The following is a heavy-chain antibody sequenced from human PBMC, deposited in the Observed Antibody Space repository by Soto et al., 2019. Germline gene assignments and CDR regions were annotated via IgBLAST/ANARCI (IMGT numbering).Heavy chain of an antibody. CDR2: SRNKAKSYST. D-gene: IGHD1-26*01. CDR1: GFTLSDHY. J-gene: IGHJ4*02. Sequence: EVQLVESGGGLVQPGGSLRLSCAASGFTLSDHYMDWARQAPGKGLEWVGRSRNKAKSYSTDYAASVKGRFTISRDDSQNSLYLQMNSLKTEDTAVYYCVRASYCEIDYWGQGALVTVSS. CDR3: VRASYCEIDY. V-gene: IGHV3-72*01.